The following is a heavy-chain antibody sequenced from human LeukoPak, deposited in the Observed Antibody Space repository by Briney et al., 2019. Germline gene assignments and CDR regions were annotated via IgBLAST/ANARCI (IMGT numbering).Heavy chain of an antibody. CDR1: GFTFSNYW. D-gene: IGHD3-16*01. CDR2: INERATII. J-gene: IGHJ4*02. CDR3: VRDLILVWTPGDDFDH. Sequence: PGGSLRLSCAASGFTFSNYWMHWVRHAPGKGLEWVSRINERATIISYADSVKGRFTISRENARNTLYLQMNSLTAEDTAVYYCVRDLILVWTPGDDFDHWGQGTLVTVSS. V-gene: IGHV3-74*01.